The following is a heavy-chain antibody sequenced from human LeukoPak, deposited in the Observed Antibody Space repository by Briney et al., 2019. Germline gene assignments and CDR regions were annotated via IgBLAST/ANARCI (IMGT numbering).Heavy chain of an antibody. Sequence: SGTLSLTCAVSGGSISSSNWWSWVRQPPGKGLEWIGEIYHSGSTNYNPSLKSRVTISVDKSKNQFSLKLSSVTAADTAVYYCARRGGNLGELSPNLDYWGQGTLVTVSS. CDR3: ARRGGNLGELSPNLDY. CDR1: GGSISSSNW. V-gene: IGHV4-4*02. CDR2: IYHSGST. D-gene: IGHD3-16*02. J-gene: IGHJ4*02.